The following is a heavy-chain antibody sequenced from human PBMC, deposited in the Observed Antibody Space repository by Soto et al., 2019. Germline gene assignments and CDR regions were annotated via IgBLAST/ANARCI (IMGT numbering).Heavy chain of an antibody. CDR1: GYTLTELS. J-gene: IGHJ3*02. CDR3: ATVTRYYYDSSGYPQIAAFDT. Sequence: XSVKVSCKVSGYTLTELSMHWVRQAPGKGLEWMGGFDPEDGETIYAQKFQGRVTMTEDTSTDTAYMELSSLRSEDTAVYYCATVTRYYYDSSGYPQIAAFDTWGQGTMVTVSS. V-gene: IGHV1-24*01. D-gene: IGHD3-22*01. CDR2: FDPEDGET.